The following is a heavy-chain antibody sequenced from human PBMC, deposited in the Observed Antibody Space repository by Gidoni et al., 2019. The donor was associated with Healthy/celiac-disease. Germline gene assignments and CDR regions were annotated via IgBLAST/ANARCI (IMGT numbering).Heavy chain of an antibody. V-gene: IGHV1-2*02. CDR3: ARDGEDNWNYGRYYYYGMDV. CDR2: INPNSGGT. Sequence: QVQLVQSGAEVKKPGASVKVSCKASGYTFTGYYMHWVRQAPGQGLEWMGWINPNSGGTNYAQKFQGRVTMTRDTSISTAYMELSRRRSDDTAVYYCARDGEDNWNYGRYYYYGMDVWGKGTTVTVSS. CDR1: GYTFTGYY. D-gene: IGHD1-7*01. J-gene: IGHJ6*04.